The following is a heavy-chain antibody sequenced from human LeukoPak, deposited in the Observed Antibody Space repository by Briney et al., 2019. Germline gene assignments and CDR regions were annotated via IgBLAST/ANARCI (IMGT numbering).Heavy chain of an antibody. J-gene: IGHJ4*02. CDR3: ARSADNWNDVVY. Sequence: SVTVSCKASGGTFSSYAISWVRQAPGQGLEWMGGIIPIFGTANYAQKFQGRVTITADESTSTAYMELSSLRSEDTAVYYCARSADNWNDVVYWGQGTLVTVSS. V-gene: IGHV1-69*13. CDR1: GGTFSSYA. CDR2: IIPIFGTA. D-gene: IGHD1-20*01.